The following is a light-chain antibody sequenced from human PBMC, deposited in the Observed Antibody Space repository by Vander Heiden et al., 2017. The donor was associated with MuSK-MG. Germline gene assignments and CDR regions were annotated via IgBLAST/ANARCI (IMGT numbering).Light chain of an antibody. Sequence: QAPPTHPPSPPGSPAQSVTISCTGTSSYIGAYNYVSWYQQHPGKAPKLLIYQVSNRPSGVPDRFSGSKSGNTASLTVSGLQAEDEAEYDCRSYTDSTNFGVFGGGTKL. CDR3: RSYTDSTNFGV. J-gene: IGLJ2*01. CDR2: QVS. CDR1: SSYIGAYNY. V-gene: IGLV2-8*01.